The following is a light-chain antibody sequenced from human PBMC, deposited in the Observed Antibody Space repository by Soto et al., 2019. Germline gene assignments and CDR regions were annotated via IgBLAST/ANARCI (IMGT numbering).Light chain of an antibody. CDR1: SSDVGFYNY. J-gene: IGLJ1*01. V-gene: IGLV2-14*01. CDR2: DVS. Sequence: QSALTQPASVSGSPGQSITISGTVTSSDVGFYNYVSWYQQHPGKAPKLMIYDVSNRPSGVSNRFYGSKSGNTASLTISGLQAEDEADYYCSSYTSSSRVFGTGTKLTIL. CDR3: SSYTSSSRV.